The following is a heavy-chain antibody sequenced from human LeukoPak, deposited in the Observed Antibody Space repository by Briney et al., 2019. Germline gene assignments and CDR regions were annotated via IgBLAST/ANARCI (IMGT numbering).Heavy chain of an antibody. J-gene: IGHJ5*02. CDR2: ISYDGSNK. V-gene: IGHV3-30*18. D-gene: IGHD3-10*01. CDR1: GFTFSSNA. CDR3: AKIGVSGSTGNWFDP. Sequence: GGSLRLSCAASGFTFSSNAMSWVRQAPGKGLEWVAIISYDGSNKYYADSVKGRFTISRDNSKNTLYLQMNSLRVEDTAVYYCAKIGVSGSTGNWFDPWGQGTLVTVSS.